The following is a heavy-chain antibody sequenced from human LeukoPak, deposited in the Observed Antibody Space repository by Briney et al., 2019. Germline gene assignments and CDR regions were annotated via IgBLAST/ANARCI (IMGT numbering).Heavy chain of an antibody. J-gene: IGHJ4*02. Sequence: GGSLRLSCAASGFTFSSYSMNWVRQAPGKGLECVSSISSSSGYIYYADSVKGRFTISRDNAKNSLYLQMNSLRAEDTAVYYCARVPSDYWGQGTLVTVSS. CDR1: GFTFSSYS. V-gene: IGHV3-21*06. CDR3: ARVPSDY. CDR2: ISSSSGYI.